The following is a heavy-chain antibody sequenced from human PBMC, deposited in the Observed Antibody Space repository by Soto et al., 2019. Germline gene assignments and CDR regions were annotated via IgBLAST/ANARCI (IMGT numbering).Heavy chain of an antibody. J-gene: IGHJ2*01. CDR2: IYYSEST. V-gene: IGHV4-59*01. Sequence: QVQLQESGPGLVKPSETLSLTCTVSGGSISSYYWSWIRQPPGKGLEWIGYIYYSESTNYNPSLKRRVTISVDTSKNQFSLKLTSVTAADTAVYYCAREGGSYCGGGSCYRYWYFDLWGRGTLVTVSS. D-gene: IGHD2-15*01. CDR3: AREGGSYCGGGSCYRYWYFDL. CDR1: GGSISSYY.